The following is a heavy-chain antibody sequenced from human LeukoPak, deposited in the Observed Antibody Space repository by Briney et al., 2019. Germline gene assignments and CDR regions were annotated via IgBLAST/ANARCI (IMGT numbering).Heavy chain of an antibody. CDR1: GFTFSSYS. V-gene: IGHV3-48*02. J-gene: IGHJ6*02. CDR2: ISSSSSTI. Sequence: GGSLRLSCAASGFTFSSYSMNWVRPAPGKGLEWVSYISSSSSTIYYAASVKGRFTISRDNAKNSLYLQMHSLRDEDTAVYYCARVQPPPTVVTPRYYYYGMDVWGQGTTVTVSS. CDR3: ARVQPPPTVVTPRYYYYGMDV. D-gene: IGHD4-23*01.